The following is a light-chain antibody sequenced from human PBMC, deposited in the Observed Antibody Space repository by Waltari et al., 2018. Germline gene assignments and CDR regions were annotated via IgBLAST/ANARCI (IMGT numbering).Light chain of an antibody. CDR2: EVS. Sequence: QSALTQPPSASGSPGQSVTISCTGTSSDVGGYNFVSWYQQHPGKAPKLMIYEVSERPSGVPDRFSGSKSGTSASLAITGLQAEDEADYYCQSYDSSLSDSVFGGGTKLTVL. J-gene: IGLJ2*01. V-gene: IGLV2-8*01. CDR1: SSDVGGYNF. CDR3: QSYDSSLSDSV.